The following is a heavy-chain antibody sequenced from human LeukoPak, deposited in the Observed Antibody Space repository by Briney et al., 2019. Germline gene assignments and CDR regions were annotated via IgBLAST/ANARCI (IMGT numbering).Heavy chain of an antibody. Sequence: SETLSLTCAVSGVSISSNLWWTWVRQPPGKGLEWIAEIHHSGSINYNPSLKSRVTISVDKSKNQFSLKLSSVTAADTAVYYCARREWTGYDIGYWGQGTLVTVSS. D-gene: IGHD5-12*01. V-gene: IGHV4-4*02. J-gene: IGHJ4*02. CDR1: GVSISSNLW. CDR3: ARREWTGYDIGY. CDR2: IHHSGSI.